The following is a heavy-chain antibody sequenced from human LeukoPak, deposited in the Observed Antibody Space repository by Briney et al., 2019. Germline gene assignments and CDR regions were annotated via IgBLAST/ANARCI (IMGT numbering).Heavy chain of an antibody. CDR1: GFTFSSYW. V-gene: IGHV3-74*01. D-gene: IGHD5-18*01. CDR3: ARDYSYGLNY. Sequence: PGGSLRLSCAASGFTFSSYWMHWVRQAPGKGLVWVSHIMSDGSGTSYADSVKSRFTISRDNAKNTLYLQMNSLRAEDTAVYYCARDYSYGLNYWGQGTLVTVSS. J-gene: IGHJ4*02. CDR2: IMSDGSGT.